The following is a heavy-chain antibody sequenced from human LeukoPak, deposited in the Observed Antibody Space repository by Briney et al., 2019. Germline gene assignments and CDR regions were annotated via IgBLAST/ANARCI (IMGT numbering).Heavy chain of an antibody. V-gene: IGHV3-7*01. CDR1: GFTFSNYW. CDR2: MKRDGRDK. Sequence: PGGSLRLSCVASGFTFSNYWMSWVRQAPGKGLEWVANMKRDGRDKNSVDSVKGRFTISRDNAKNSMFLQMNSLRVEDTAVYYCARESRITGTTTSGFDIWGQGTMVTVSS. J-gene: IGHJ3*02. D-gene: IGHD1-14*01. CDR3: ARESRITGTTTSGFDI.